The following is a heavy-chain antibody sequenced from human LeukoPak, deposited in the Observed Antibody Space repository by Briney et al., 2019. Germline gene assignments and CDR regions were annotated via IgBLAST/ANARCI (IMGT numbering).Heavy chain of an antibody. CDR3: AKGSLNTVDVPAARGLVDF. V-gene: IGHV3-23*01. CDR1: GFTFSSYA. J-gene: IGHJ4*02. Sequence: GGSLRLSCSASGFTFSSYAMSWVRQAPGKGLEWVSTISGNGGNTYYADSVKGRFTISRDNSKNTLYLQMNSLRVEDTAVYYCAKGSLNTVDVPAARGLVDFWGQGTLVAVSS. CDR2: ISGNGGNT. D-gene: IGHD2-2*01.